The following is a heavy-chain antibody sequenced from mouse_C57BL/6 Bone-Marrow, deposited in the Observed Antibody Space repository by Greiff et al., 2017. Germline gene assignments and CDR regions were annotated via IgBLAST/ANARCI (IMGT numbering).Heavy chain of an antibody. CDR3: ARGPYYGSSYAWFAY. D-gene: IGHD1-1*01. CDR2: IYPRSGNT. V-gene: IGHV1-81*01. J-gene: IGHJ3*01. Sequence: VKLVESGAELARPGASVKLSCKASGYTFTSYGISWVKQRTGQGLEWIGEIYPRSGNTYYNEKFKGKATLTADKSSSTAYMELRSLTSEDSAVYFCARGPYYGSSYAWFAYWGQGTLVTVSA. CDR1: GYTFTSYG.